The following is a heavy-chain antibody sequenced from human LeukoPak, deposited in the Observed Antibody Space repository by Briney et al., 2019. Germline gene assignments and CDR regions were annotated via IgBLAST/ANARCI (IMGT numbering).Heavy chain of an antibody. Sequence: PGGSLRLSCAASGFTFNSYAMYWVRQAPGKGLEWISGIFGSGGSAHYADSVKGRFTISRDNSKNTLYLQMNSLRAEDTAVYYCGKTTAGYSSGRFPGWTVDYWGQGTLVTVSS. D-gene: IGHD6-19*01. CDR2: IFGSGGSA. J-gene: IGHJ4*02. CDR3: GKTTAGYSSGRFPGWTVDY. CDR1: GFTFNSYA. V-gene: IGHV3-23*01.